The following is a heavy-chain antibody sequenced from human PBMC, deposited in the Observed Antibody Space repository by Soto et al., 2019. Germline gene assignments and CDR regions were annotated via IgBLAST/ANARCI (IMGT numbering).Heavy chain of an antibody. CDR3: ARGRKGYSSSWCVVVD. D-gene: IGHD6-13*01. Sequence: QVQLQQWGAGLLKPSETLSLTCAVYGGSFRGYCGSWIRQPPGKGLEWIGEITHSGSSNYNPSLKSRVTISVDTSKNQFSLKLNSVTAADTAVYYCARGRKGYSSSWCVVVDWGQGTLVTVSS. J-gene: IGHJ4*02. CDR2: ITHSGSS. V-gene: IGHV4-34*01. CDR1: GGSFRGYC.